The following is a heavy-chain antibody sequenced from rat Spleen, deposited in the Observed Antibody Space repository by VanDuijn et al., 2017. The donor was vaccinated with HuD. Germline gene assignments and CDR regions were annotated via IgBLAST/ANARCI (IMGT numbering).Heavy chain of an antibody. CDR1: GFSFSDFY. CDR2: ISYDGSRT. D-gene: IGHD5-1*01. Sequence: EVQLVESGGGLVQPGRSLKLSCAASGFSFSDFYMAWVRQAPTKGLEWVATISYDGSRTYYRDSVKGRFTISRDNAKNTQYLQMDSLRSEDTATYYCAREWFAYWGQGTLVTVSS. CDR3: AREWFAY. J-gene: IGHJ3*01. V-gene: IGHV5S10*01.